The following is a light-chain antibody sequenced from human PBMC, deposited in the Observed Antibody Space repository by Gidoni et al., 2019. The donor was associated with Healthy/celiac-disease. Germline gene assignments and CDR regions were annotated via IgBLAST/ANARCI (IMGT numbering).Light chain of an antibody. CDR3: QQYMALVWT. CDR1: QDISNY. V-gene: IGKV1-33*01. Sequence: DMQMTRSPSSLSASVGDRVTITCQASQDISNYLNWYQQKPGQAPKLLIYEASNLETGVPSRFSGSGSGTDFTFTISSLQAEDIATYYCQQYMALVWTFGQGTKLEIK. J-gene: IGKJ2*01. CDR2: EAS.